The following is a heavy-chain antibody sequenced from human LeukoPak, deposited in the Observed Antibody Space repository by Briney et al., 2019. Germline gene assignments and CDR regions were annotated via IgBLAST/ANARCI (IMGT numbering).Heavy chain of an antibody. CDR1: GFTFSSYA. D-gene: IGHD1-20*01. Sequence: HSGGSLRLSCAASGFTFSSYAMSWVRQAPGKGLEWVSAISGSGGSTYYADSVKGRFTISRDNSKNTLYLQMNSLRAEDTAVYYCAISGLLRPYYFDYWGQGTLVTVSS. V-gene: IGHV3-23*01. J-gene: IGHJ4*02. CDR2: ISGSGGST. CDR3: AISGLLRPYYFDY.